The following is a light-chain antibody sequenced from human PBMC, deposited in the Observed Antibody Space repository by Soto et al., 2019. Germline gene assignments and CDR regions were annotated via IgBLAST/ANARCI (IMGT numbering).Light chain of an antibody. Sequence: QSALTQPASVSGSPGQSITISCTGTSSDVGNFNLVSWYQHHPGKAPKLMIYEVTKRPSGVSNRFSGSKSGNTASLTISGPQADDEADYSCYSYAGSRTFVVIGGGTQLTVL. CDR2: EVT. CDR1: SSDVGNFNL. CDR3: YSYAGSRTFVV. J-gene: IGLJ2*01. V-gene: IGLV2-23*02.